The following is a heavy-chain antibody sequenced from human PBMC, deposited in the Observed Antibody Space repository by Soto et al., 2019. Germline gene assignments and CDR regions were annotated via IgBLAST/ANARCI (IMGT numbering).Heavy chain of an antibody. CDR2: ISPSRSTI. V-gene: IGHV3-48*02. J-gene: IGHJ4*02. Sequence: EVQLAESGGGLAQPGGSLRLSCAASGFTFSSYSMNWVRQAPGKGLECVSYISPSRSTINYANSVKGRFTISRDNVKNSLYLQMNSLRDEDTAVYFCARNDGGAYDSWGQGTLVTVSS. D-gene: IGHD3-16*01. CDR3: ARNDGGAYDS. CDR1: GFTFSSYS.